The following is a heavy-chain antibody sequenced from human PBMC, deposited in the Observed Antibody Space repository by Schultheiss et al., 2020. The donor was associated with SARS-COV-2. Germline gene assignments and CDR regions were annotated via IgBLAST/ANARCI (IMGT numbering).Heavy chain of an antibody. V-gene: IGHV4-30-4*01. CDR3: ARGATYYDILTGYAHYWYFDL. J-gene: IGHJ2*01. CDR2: IFYSGDT. Sequence: SETLSLTCSVSGASISRGDNYWSWIRRPPGKGLEWIGYIFYSGDTYYNPSLESRVTISVDTSRNQFSLRLTSVTAADTAVYYCARGATYYDILTGYAHYWYFDLWGRGTLVTVSS. D-gene: IGHD3-9*01. CDR1: GASISRGDNY.